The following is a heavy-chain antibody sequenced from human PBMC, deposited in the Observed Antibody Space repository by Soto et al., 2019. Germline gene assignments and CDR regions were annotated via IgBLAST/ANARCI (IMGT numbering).Heavy chain of an antibody. V-gene: IGHV1-3*01. J-gene: IGHJ6*03. Sequence: ASVKVSCKASGYTFTSYAMHWVRQAPGQRLEWMGWINAGNGNTKYSQKFQGRVTITRDTSASTAYMELSSLRSEDTAVYYCARGPPEPYYYYYMDVWGKGTTVTVSS. CDR3: ARGPPEPYYYYYMDV. CDR2: INAGNGNT. CDR1: GYTFTSYA.